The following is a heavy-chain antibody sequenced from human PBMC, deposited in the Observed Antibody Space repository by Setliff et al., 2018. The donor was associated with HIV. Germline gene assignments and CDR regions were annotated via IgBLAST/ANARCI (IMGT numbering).Heavy chain of an antibody. V-gene: IGHV1-2*02. J-gene: IGHJ4*02. CDR1: GYIFSAYY. CDR2: INYNNGDT. Sequence: ASVKVSCKTSGYIFSAYYVHWLRRAPGQGLEWMGWINYNNGDTKYAEKFQCRVTMTRDTSISTLYMDLNRLTSDDTAVYYCALANIVSTARWNHWGRGTLVTVSS. D-gene: IGHD1-1*01. CDR3: ALANIVSTARWNH.